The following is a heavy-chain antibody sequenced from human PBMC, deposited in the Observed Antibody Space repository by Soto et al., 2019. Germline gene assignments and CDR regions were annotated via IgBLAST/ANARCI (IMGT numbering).Heavy chain of an antibody. CDR2: ISGSGGST. CDR1: GFTFSSYA. V-gene: IGHV3-23*01. CDR3: AKRGIRGYDSSGYYLYFDY. D-gene: IGHD3-22*01. Sequence: GGSLRLSCAASGFTFSSYAMSWVRQAPGKGLEWVSAISGSGGSTYYADSVKGRFTISRDNSKNTLYLQMNSLRAEDTAVYYCAKRGIRGYDSSGYYLYFDYWGQGTLVTVSS. J-gene: IGHJ4*02.